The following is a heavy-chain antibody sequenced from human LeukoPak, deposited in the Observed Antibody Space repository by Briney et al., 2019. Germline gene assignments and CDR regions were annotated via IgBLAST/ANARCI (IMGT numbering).Heavy chain of an antibody. CDR3: AKRSDYSGDGKYFDY. J-gene: IGHJ4*02. CDR1: GCTFATYG. D-gene: IGHD4-23*01. Sequence: GGSLRLSCAASGCTFATYGMSWAPQAPEKGLDWGSSISGRDAGTYYADSLTGRFTIYRDNSKNTLYLQLNSLRAEDTAVYYCAKRSDYSGDGKYFDYWGQGTPVTVSS. CDR2: ISGRDAGT. V-gene: IGHV3-23*01.